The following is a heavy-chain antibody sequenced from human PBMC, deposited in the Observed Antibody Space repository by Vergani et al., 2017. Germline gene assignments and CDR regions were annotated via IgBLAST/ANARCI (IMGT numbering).Heavy chain of an antibody. D-gene: IGHD3-16*01. CDR2: IQFDGSNQ. J-gene: IGHJ4*02. CDR1: GFTLSNYD. CDR3: AKHFRGWGIDY. V-gene: IGHV3-30*02. Sequence: QVQLVESGGGVVQRGGSLRLSCATSGFTLSNYDMQWIRQGPGKGLEFVAVIQFDGSNQYYADSVKGRFTLSRDFSKNTLYLQMNSLRTDDTATYYFAKHFRGWGIDYWGQGTQVIVSS.